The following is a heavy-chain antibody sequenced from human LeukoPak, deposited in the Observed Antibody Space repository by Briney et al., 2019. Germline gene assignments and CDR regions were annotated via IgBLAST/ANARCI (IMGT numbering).Heavy chain of an antibody. V-gene: IGHV4-34*01. CDR1: GGSFSGYY. CDR2: INHSGST. J-gene: IGHJ6*02. Sequence: EPSETLSLTCAVYGGSFSGYYWSWIRQPPGKGLEWIGEINHSGSTNYNPSLKSRVTISVDTSKNQFSLKLSSVTAADTAVYYCARADGSSLWYYYYGMDVWGQGNTVTVSS. CDR3: ARADGSSLWYYYYGMDV. D-gene: IGHD6-13*01.